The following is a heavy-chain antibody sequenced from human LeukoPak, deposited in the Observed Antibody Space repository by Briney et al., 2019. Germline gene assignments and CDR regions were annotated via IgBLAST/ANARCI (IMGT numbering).Heavy chain of an antibody. D-gene: IGHD4-17*01. CDR3: ARDRTTVTTPYYYYYYIDV. CDR1: GFTFTTYS. Sequence: GRSLRLSCEASGFTFTTYSMTWVRQAPGKGLEWVSIISSGSSAIFSADALKGRFTISRDDAKNLLYLDMNSLRADDTAVYYCARDRTTVTTPYYYYYYIDVWGKGTTVTVSS. CDR2: ISSGSSAI. V-gene: IGHV3-21*01. J-gene: IGHJ6*03.